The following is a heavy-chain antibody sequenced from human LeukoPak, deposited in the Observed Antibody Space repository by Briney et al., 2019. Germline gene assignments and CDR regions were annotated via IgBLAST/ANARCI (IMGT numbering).Heavy chain of an antibody. Sequence: PGGSLRLSCAASRFTFSDYYMSWIRQAPGKGLEWVSYISSTGSTIYYADSVKGRFTISRDNAKNSLYLQMNSLRAEDTAVFYCARGGAYYASGSSYWGQGTLVTVSS. J-gene: IGHJ4*02. CDR3: ARGGAYYASGSSY. D-gene: IGHD3-10*01. CDR1: RFTFSDYY. CDR2: ISSTGSTI. V-gene: IGHV3-11*04.